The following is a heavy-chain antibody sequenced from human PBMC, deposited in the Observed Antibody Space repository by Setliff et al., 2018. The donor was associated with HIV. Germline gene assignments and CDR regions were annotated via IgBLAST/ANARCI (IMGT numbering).Heavy chain of an antibody. CDR2: ISASSSFK. J-gene: IGHJ6*02. V-gene: IGHV3-21*01. CDR1: RFSLFRDYG. D-gene: IGHD2-15*01. CDR3: ARKLLTRPNYYGMDV. Sequence: ETLSLSCVASRFSLFRDYGINWVRQAPGKGLEWVSSISASSSFKHYAESVKGRFTISRDNTKNSVYLQMNSLRAEDTAVYYCARKLLTRPNYYGMDVWGQGTTVTVSS.